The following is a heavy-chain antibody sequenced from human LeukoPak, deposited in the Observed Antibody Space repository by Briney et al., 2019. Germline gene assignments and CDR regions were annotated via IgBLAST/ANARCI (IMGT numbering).Heavy chain of an antibody. J-gene: IGHJ3*02. Sequence: GGSLRLSCAASGFSFSEYYMTWIRQAPGKGLEWVSNLSSSGRYTNYADSVRGRFTISRDNAKKSLYLQMNSLRAEDTAVYYCARHSEGPVNDAFDIWGQGTKVTVSS. D-gene: IGHD2-2*01. V-gene: IGHV3-11*03. CDR3: ARHSEGPVNDAFDI. CDR2: LSSSGRYT. CDR1: GFSFSEYY.